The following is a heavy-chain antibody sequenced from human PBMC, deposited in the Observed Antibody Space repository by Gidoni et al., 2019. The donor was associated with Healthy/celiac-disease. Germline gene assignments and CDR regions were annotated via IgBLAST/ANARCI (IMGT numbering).Heavy chain of an antibody. Sequence: EVQLLEAGGGLVQPGGSLRRSCAASGFTFSSYAMSWVRQAPGKGLEWVSAISGSGGSTYYAASVKGRFTISTDNSTNTLYLQMNSLRAEDTAVYYCANNRLDYYYYYMDVWGKGTTVTVSS. J-gene: IGHJ6*03. CDR2: ISGSGGST. CDR1: GFTFSSYA. CDR3: ANNRLDYYYYYMDV. V-gene: IGHV3-23*01. D-gene: IGHD2-21*01.